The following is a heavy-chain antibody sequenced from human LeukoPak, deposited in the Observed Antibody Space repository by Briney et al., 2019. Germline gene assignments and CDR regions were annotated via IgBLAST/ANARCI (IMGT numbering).Heavy chain of an antibody. Sequence: GGSLRLSCAASGFTFSSYSMNWVCQAPGKGLEWVSTISNSGGTTYYADSVKGRFTISRDDSENTLYLQMNSLRAEDTAVYYCAKATGYLLWGQGTLVTVSS. CDR2: ISNSGGTT. CDR3: AKATGYLL. J-gene: IGHJ4*02. CDR1: GFTFSSYS. D-gene: IGHD1-14*01. V-gene: IGHV3-23*01.